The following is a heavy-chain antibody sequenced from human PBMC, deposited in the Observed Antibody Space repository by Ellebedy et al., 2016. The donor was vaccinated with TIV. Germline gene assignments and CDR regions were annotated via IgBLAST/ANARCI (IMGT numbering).Heavy chain of an antibody. D-gene: IGHD1-1*01. J-gene: IGHJ4*02. Sequence: PGGSLRLSCAASGFSLSDYCINWVRQAPGQGLEWVSSISSSNTDRYYADSVKGRFTISRDNSKNTMFLQMNSLRAEDTAVYYCAKDPGTGASTGSFDYWGLGTLATVSS. CDR1: GFSLSDYC. V-gene: IGHV3-21*01. CDR2: ISSSNTDR. CDR3: AKDPGTGASTGSFDY.